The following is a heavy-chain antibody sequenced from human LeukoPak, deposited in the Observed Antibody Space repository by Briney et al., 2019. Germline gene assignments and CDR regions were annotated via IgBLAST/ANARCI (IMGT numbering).Heavy chain of an antibody. D-gene: IGHD6-13*01. CDR1: GYTFTGYY. CDR2: INPNSGGT. V-gene: IGHV1-2*02. J-gene: IGHJ6*03. CDR3: ARGSSSWESYYYYYMDV. Sequence: GASVKVSCKASGYTFTGYYMHWVRQAPGQGLKWMGWINPNSGGTNYAQKFQGRVTMTRDTSISTAYMELSRLRSDDTAVYYCARGSSSWESYYYYYMDVWGKGTTVTISS.